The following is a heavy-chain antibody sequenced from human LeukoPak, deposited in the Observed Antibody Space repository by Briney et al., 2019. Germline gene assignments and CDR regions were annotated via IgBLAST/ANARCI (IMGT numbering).Heavy chain of an antibody. CDR1: GGSISSSSYY. J-gene: IGHJ6*03. V-gene: IGHV4-39*07. D-gene: IGHD3-9*01. CDR3: ARNFDWLLFYYYMDV. Sequence: PSETLSLTCTVSGGSISSSSYYWGWIRQPPGKGLEWIGSIYYSGSTYYNPSLKSRVTISVDTSKNQFSLKLSSVTAADTAVYYCARNFDWLLFYYYMDVWGKGTTVTVSS. CDR2: IYYSGST.